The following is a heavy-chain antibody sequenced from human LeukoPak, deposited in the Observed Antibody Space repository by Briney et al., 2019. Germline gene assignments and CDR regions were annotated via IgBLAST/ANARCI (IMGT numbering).Heavy chain of an antibody. D-gene: IGHD6-25*01. CDR2: RNTNDGGI. CDR1: GHGFTGYH. CDR3: VGEAAAGFAR. V-gene: IGHV1-2*02. Sequence: ASVKVSCKASGHGFTGYHIHWVRQAPGQGLEWMAWRNTNDGGISYAQKIQGRVTVTKDTSINTAYMELTGLRPDDTAIYYCVGEAAAGFARWGQGSPVTVSS. J-gene: IGHJ5*02.